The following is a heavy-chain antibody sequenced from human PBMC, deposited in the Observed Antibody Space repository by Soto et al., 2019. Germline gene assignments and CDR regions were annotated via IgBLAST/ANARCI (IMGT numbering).Heavy chain of an antibody. CDR3: AKGGRQWLVTSDFNY. J-gene: IGHJ4*02. CDR1: GFTFSDYA. D-gene: IGHD6-19*01. V-gene: IGHV3-30*18. CDR2: VSHDGRNT. Sequence: VQLVESGGGVVQPGRSLRLSCAASGFTFSDYAMHWVRQAPGKGLEWVAVVSHDGRNTHYADSVKGRFTISRDSSKNTVSLEMTILRAKDTAVYYCAKGGRQWLVTSDFNYWGQGALVTVSS.